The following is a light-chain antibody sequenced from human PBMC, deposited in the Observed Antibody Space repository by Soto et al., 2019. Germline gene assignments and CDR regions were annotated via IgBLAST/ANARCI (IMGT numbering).Light chain of an antibody. CDR2: EVS. CDR1: SSDVGAYNY. Sequence: QSVLTQPPSASGSPGQSVTISCTGTSSDVGAYNYVSWYQQHPGKAPKLIIYEVSKRPPGVPDRFSGSKSGNTASLTVSGLQAEDEADYYCSSYAGNNNVVFGGGTKVTVL. CDR3: SSYAGNNNVV. V-gene: IGLV2-8*01. J-gene: IGLJ2*01.